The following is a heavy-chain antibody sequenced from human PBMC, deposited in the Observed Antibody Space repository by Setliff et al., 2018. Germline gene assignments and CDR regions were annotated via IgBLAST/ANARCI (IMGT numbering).Heavy chain of an antibody. CDR3: AKLGIDDFDI. CDR2: SKSKTAGGAI. CDR1: GFTFSYAW. J-gene: IGHJ3*02. Sequence: GGSLRLSCAASGFTFSYAWMHWVRQAPGKGLEWVGRSKSKTAGGAIDYAAPVKGRFTISRDDNTVYLQMNSLRPEDTAVYFCAKLGIDDFDIWGQGTMVTVSS. V-gene: IGHV3-15*07. D-gene: IGHD7-27*01.